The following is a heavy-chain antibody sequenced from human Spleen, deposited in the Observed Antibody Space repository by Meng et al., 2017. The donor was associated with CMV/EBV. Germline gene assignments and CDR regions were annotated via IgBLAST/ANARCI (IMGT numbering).Heavy chain of an antibody. V-gene: IGHV3-73*01. J-gene: IGHJ6*02. Sequence: GGSLRLSCAASGFTFRGSAIHWVRQASGKGLEWVGRIRSKPNSYATAYAASVKGTFTISRDDSENTAYLQMNSLETADTAVYYCASSLFETINVWGQGTTVTVSS. D-gene: IGHD1/OR15-1a*01. CDR2: IRSKPNSYAT. CDR3: ASSLFETINV. CDR1: GFTFRGSA.